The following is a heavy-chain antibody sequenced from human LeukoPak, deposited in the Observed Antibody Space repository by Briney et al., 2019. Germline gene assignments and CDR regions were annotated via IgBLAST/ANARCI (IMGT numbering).Heavy chain of an antibody. CDR2: IRYDGSNK. CDR1: GFTFSSYG. D-gene: IGHD6-19*01. CDR3: AKDAPSIAVAGRLPGY. V-gene: IGHV3-30*02. J-gene: IGHJ4*02. Sequence: QPGGSLRLSCAASGFTFSSYGMHWVRQAPGKGLEWVAFIRYDGSNKYYADSVKGRFTISRDNSKNTLYLQMNSLRAEDTAVYYCAKDAPSIAVAGRLPGYWGQGTLVTVSS.